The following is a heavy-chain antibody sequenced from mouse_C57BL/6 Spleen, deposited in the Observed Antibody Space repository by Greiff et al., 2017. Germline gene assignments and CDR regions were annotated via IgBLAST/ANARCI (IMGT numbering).Heavy chain of an antibody. CDR2: IYPRDGST. CDR1: GYTFTSYD. V-gene: IGHV1-85*01. D-gene: IGHD2-12*01. Sequence: VQLKESGPELVKPGASVKLSCKASGYTFTSYDINWVKQRPGQGLEWIGWIYPRDGSTKYNEKFKGKATLTVDTSSSTAYMELHSLTSEDSAVYFCARLTTGDYYAKDYWGQGTSVTVSS. J-gene: IGHJ4*01. CDR3: ARLTTGDYYAKDY.